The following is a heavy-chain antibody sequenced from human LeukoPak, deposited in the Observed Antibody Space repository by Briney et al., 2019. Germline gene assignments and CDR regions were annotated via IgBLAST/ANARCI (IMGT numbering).Heavy chain of an antibody. D-gene: IGHD2-2*01. CDR3: AREWGYCSSTSCYPFDY. V-gene: IGHV3-48*01. J-gene: IGHJ4*02. Sequence: GGSLRLSCAASGFTFSSYSMNWVRQAPGKGLEWVSYISSSSSTIYYADSVKGRFTISRDNAKNSLYLQMNSLRAEDTAVYYCAREWGYCSSTSCYPFDYWGQGTPVTVSS. CDR2: ISSSSSTI. CDR1: GFTFSSYS.